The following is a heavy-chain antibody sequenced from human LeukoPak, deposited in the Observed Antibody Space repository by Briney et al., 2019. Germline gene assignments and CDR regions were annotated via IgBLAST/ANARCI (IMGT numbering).Heavy chain of an antibody. CDR3: AGLEGRYSTDWFYFFDY. J-gene: IGHJ4*02. D-gene: IGHD6-19*01. CDR1: GGSISSLNL. V-gene: IGHV4-4*02. CDR2: MYLGGTT. Sequence: SETLSLTCIVSGGSISSLNLWSWLRRPPGKGLEWIGEMYLGGTTNFNPSLKSRVTILIDKSKNQLSLQLTSVTAADTAVYYCAGLEGRYSTDWFYFFDYWGQGALVTVSS.